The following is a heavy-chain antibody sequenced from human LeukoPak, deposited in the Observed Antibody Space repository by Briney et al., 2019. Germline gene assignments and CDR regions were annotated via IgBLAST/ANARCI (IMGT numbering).Heavy chain of an antibody. Sequence: SVKVSCKASGGTFSSYTISWVRQAPGQGLEWMGRIIPILGIANYAQKFQGRVTITADKSTSTAYMELSSLRSEDTAVYYCARDQSDFWSGYYYYNYYYMDVWGKGTTVTVSS. CDR3: ARDQSDFWSGYYYYNYYYMDV. J-gene: IGHJ6*03. V-gene: IGHV1-69*04. CDR2: IIPILGIA. CDR1: GGTFSSYT. D-gene: IGHD3-3*01.